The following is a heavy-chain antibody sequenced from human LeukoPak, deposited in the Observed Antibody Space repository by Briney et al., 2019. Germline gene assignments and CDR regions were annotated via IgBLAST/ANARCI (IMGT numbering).Heavy chain of an antibody. V-gene: IGHV7-4-1*02. Sequence: VASVKVSCKASGYIFTRHAMNWVRQAPGQGLEWMGWINTNTRNPTYAQGFTGRFVFSLDTSINTAYLQINSLKPEDTAVYYCARGGSMGVVWGQGTLVTVSS. CDR2: INTNTRNP. CDR1: GYIFTRHA. D-gene: IGHD2-15*01. J-gene: IGHJ4*02. CDR3: ARGGSMGVV.